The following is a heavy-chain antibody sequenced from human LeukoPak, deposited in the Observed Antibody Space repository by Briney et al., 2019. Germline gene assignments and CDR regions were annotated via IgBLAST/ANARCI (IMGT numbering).Heavy chain of an antibody. CDR3: GRDFGATLVTAGPDY. V-gene: IGHV3-30*03. CDR2: ISYDGSNK. D-gene: IGHD3-16*01. Sequence: GGSLRLSCAASGFTFSSYGMHWVRQAPGKGLEWVAVISYDGSNKYYADSVKGRFTISRDNSKNTLYLQMNSLRAEDTSVYYCGRDFGATLVTAGPDYWGQGALVTVSS. CDR1: GFTFSSYG. J-gene: IGHJ4*02.